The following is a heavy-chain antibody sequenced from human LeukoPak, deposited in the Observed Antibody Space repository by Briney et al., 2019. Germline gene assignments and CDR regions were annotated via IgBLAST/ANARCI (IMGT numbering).Heavy chain of an antibody. J-gene: IGHJ4*02. CDR3: ARDMYYDFWSGYPAPTHFGY. CDR2: ISYDGSNK. CDR1: GFTFSSYA. V-gene: IGHV3-30-3*01. Sequence: GGSLRLSCAASGFTFSSYAMHWVRQAPGKGLEWVAVISYDGSNKYYADSVKGRFTISRDNSKNTLYLQMNSLRAEDTAVYYCARDMYYDFWSGYPAPTHFGYWGQGTLVTVSS. D-gene: IGHD3-3*01.